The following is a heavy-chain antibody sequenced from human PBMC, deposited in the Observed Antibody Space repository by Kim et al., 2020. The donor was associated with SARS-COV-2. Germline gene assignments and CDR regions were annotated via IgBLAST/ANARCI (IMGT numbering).Heavy chain of an antibody. D-gene: IGHD5-12*01. V-gene: IGHV4-59*08. CDR3: ARLKGYSGYGGGGMDV. J-gene: IGHJ6*02. CDR2: IYYSGST. CDR1: GGSISSYY. Sequence: SETLSLTCTVSGGSISSYYWSWIRQPPGKGLEWIGYIYYSGSTNYNPSLKSRVTISVDTSKNQFSLKLSSVTAADTAVYYCARLKGYSGYGGGGMDVWGQGTTVTVSS.